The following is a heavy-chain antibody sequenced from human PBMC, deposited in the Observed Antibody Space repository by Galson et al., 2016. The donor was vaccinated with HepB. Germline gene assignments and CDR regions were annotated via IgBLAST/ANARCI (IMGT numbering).Heavy chain of an antibody. CDR1: GFSFSIYW. J-gene: IGHJ5*02. D-gene: IGHD1-14*01. V-gene: IGHV3-74*01. Sequence: SLRLSCAASGFSFSIYWMQWVRQAPGKGLVWVTRINGDGSDTYYADSVKGRFTVSRDNAKNTLYLQMNSLRVEDTAVYYCARSDHFDPWGQGTLVTVSS. CDR3: ARSDHFDP. CDR2: INGDGSDT.